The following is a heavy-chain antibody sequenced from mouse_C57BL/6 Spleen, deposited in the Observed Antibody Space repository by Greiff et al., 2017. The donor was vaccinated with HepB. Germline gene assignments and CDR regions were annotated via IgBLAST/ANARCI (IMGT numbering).Heavy chain of an antibody. Sequence: QVQLKQPGAELVMPGASVKLSCKASGYTFTSYWMHWVKQRPGQGLEWIGEIDPSDSYTNYNQKFKGKSTLTVDKSSSTAYMQLSSLTSEDSAVYYCARYYGNTRGYFDYWGQGTTLTVSS. CDR1: GYTFTSYW. J-gene: IGHJ2*01. D-gene: IGHD2-1*01. CDR2: IDPSDSYT. V-gene: IGHV1-69*01. CDR3: ARYYGNTRGYFDY.